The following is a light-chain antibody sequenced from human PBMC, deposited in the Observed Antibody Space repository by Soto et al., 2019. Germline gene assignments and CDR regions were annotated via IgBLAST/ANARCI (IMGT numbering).Light chain of an antibody. CDR1: QSVSSD. J-gene: IGKJ4*01. CDR3: QQYYSTPLT. V-gene: IGKV3-15*01. Sequence: VMTQSPSALSVYTGERATLSCRASQSVSSDLAWYHQKPGQAPRLLIYGASTRATGIPARFSGSGSGTEFTLTISSLQAEDVAVYYCQQYYSTPLTFGGGTKVDI. CDR2: GAS.